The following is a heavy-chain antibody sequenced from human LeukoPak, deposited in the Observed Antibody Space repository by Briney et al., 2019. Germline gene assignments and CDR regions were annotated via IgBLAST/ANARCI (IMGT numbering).Heavy chain of an antibody. CDR2: ISGDGGST. V-gene: IGHV3-43*02. D-gene: IGHD1-26*01. CDR3: AKNRGEGMGPTDY. Sequence: GGSLRLSCAASGFTFDDYAMHWVRQAPGKGLEWVSLISGDGGSTYYADSVKGRFTISRDNIKTSLYLQMTSLRTDDSLLESWAKNRGEGMGPTDYWGQGTLVTVSS. J-gene: IGHJ4*02. CDR1: GFTFDDYA.